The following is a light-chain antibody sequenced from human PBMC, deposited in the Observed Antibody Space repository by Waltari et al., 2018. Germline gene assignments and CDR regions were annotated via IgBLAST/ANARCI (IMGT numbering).Light chain of an antibody. CDR2: WAS. V-gene: IGKV4-1*01. J-gene: IGKJ2*03. Sequence: DIVMTQSPESLAVPLGERAPLSSKSTQRVLHNSNNKNYLAWYQQKAGQPPKLLIYWASTREFGVPDRFSGSGSGTDFTLTISSLQAEDVAVYYCQQYYSTPTSFGQGTKMQIK. CDR1: QRVLHNSNNKNY. CDR3: QQYYSTPTS.